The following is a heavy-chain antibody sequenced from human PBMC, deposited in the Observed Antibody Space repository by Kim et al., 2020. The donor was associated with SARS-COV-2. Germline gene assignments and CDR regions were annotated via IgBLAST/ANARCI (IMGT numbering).Heavy chain of an antibody. V-gene: IGHV4-39*01. J-gene: IGHJ4*02. Sequence: SETLSLTCTVSGGSISSSSYYWGWIRQPPGKGLEWIGSIYYSGSTYYNPSLKSRVTISVDTSKNQFSLKLSSVTAADTAVYYCARHRYSSSWPYFDYWGQGTLVTVSS. CDR3: ARHRYSSSWPYFDY. D-gene: IGHD6-13*01. CDR2: IYYSGST. CDR1: GGSISSSSYY.